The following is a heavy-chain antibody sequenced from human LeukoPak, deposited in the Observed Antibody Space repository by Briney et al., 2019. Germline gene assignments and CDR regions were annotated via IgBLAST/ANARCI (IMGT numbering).Heavy chain of an antibody. D-gene: IGHD6-13*01. CDR1: GGSFSGYY. Sequence: PETLSPTCAVYGGSFSGYYWSWIRQPPGRGLEWIGEINHSGSTNYNPSLKSRVTISVDTSKNQFSLKLSSVTAADTAVYYCARTTEAHSWRTRYYDYYMDVWGKGTTVTVSS. CDR3: ARTTEAHSWRTRYYDYYMDV. V-gene: IGHV4-34*01. J-gene: IGHJ6*03. CDR2: INHSGST.